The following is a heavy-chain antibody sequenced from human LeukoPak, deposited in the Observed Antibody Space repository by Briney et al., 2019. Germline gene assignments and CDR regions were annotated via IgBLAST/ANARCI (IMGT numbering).Heavy chain of an antibody. D-gene: IGHD3-10*01. J-gene: IGHJ4*02. Sequence: GGSLRLSCAASGFTFSNAWMSWARQAPGKGLEWVGRIKSKTDGGTTDYAAPVKGRFTISRDDSKNTLYLQMNSLKTEDTAVYYCTTVRYYYGSGSSSLTFDYWGQGTLVTVSS. CDR1: GFTFSNAW. CDR2: IKSKTDGGTT. CDR3: TTVRYYYGSGSSSLTFDY. V-gene: IGHV3-15*01.